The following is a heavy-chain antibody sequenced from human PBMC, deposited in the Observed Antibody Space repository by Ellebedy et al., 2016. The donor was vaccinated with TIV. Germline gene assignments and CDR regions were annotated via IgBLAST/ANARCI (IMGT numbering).Heavy chain of an antibody. D-gene: IGHD3-3*01. J-gene: IGHJ5*02. CDR1: GASINNYY. Sequence: MPGGSLRLSCTVSGASINNYYWSWIRQPPGKGLEWIGSVYYSGSTKYNPSLKSRVTISIDTSKNQFSLKLSSVTAADTAVYYCARDYDFWSGSWFDPWGQGTLVTVSS. V-gene: IGHV4-59*01. CDR2: VYYSGST. CDR3: ARDYDFWSGSWFDP.